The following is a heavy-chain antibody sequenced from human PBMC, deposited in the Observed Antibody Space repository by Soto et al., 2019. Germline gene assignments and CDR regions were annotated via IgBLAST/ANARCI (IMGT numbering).Heavy chain of an antibody. CDR2: IIPIFGTA. CDR3: ARVAEGPVVVTAMIWFDP. CDR1: GGTFSSYA. D-gene: IGHD2-21*02. Sequence: QVQLVQSGAEVKKPGSSVKVSCKASGGTFSSYAISWVRQAPGQGLEWMGGIIPIFGTANYAQKFQGRVTITADESTSTAYMELSSLRSEDTAAYYCARVAEGPVVVTAMIWFDPWGQVTLVTVSS. V-gene: IGHV1-69*01. J-gene: IGHJ5*02.